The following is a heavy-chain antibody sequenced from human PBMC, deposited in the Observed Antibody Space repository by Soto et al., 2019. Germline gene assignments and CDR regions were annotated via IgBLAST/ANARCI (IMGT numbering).Heavy chain of an antibody. CDR2: FDPEDGET. Sequence: ASVKVSCKVSGYTLTELSMHWVRQAPGKGLEWMGGFDPEDGETIYAQKFQGRVTMTEDTSTDTAYMELSSLRSEDTAVYYCATDRRFNDAFDIWGQGTMVTVSS. J-gene: IGHJ3*02. V-gene: IGHV1-24*01. CDR1: GYTLTELS. CDR3: ATDRRFNDAFDI.